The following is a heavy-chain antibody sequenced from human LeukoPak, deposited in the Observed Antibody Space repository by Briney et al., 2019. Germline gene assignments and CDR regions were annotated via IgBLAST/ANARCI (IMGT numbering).Heavy chain of an antibody. D-gene: IGHD3-22*01. CDR3: AKDLRQYYYDSSGYYPY. Sequence: PGGSLRLSCAASGFTFSSYAMSWVRQAPGKGLEWVSAISGSGGSTYYADSVKGRFTISRANSKNTLYLQMNSLRAEDTAVHYCAKDLRQYYYDSSGYYPYWGQGTMVTVSS. V-gene: IGHV3-23*01. CDR1: GFTFSSYA. J-gene: IGHJ4*02. CDR2: ISGSGGST.